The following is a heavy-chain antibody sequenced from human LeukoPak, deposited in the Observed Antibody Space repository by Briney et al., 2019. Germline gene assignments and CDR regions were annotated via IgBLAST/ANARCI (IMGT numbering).Heavy chain of an antibody. CDR2: ISGSGGST. Sequence: GGSLRLSCAASGFTFSSYAMSWVRQAPGKGLEWVSAISGSGGSTYYADSVKGRFTISRDNSKNTLYPQMNSLRAEDTAVYYCAPRPIAVAGTTDYWGQGTLVTVSS. CDR3: APRPIAVAGTTDY. J-gene: IGHJ4*02. D-gene: IGHD6-19*01. CDR1: GFTFSSYA. V-gene: IGHV3-23*01.